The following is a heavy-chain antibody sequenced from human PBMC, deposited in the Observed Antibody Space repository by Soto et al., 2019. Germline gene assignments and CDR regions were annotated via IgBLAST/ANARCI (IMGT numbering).Heavy chain of an antibody. CDR1: GGSITSNHW. D-gene: IGHD2-15*01. CDR2: IFHRGTS. J-gene: IGHJ4*02. Sequence: TSETLSLTCSVSGGSITSNHWWSWVRQAPGKGLEWIGEIFHRGTSHHNPSLESRVTLSVDKSKNQFSLMLTSVTAADTAVYYCASKYCPSTICYLFDNWGQGALVTVSS. CDR3: ASKYCPSTICYLFDN. V-gene: IGHV4-4*02.